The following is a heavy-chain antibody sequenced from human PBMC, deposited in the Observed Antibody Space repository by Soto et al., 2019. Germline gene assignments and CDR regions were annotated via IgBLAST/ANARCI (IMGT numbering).Heavy chain of an antibody. CDR1: GDSIGSGDYY. CDR3: ARGSTYYGVVT. D-gene: IGHD3-10*01. V-gene: IGHV4-30-4*01. Sequence: QVQLQGSGPRLVKPSQTLSLTCTVSGDSIGSGDYYWTWIRQPPGKGLEWIGYIYYIGTTFYNPSLESRVNISVDTSKNQFSLRVTSVTAADTAVYYCARGSTYYGVVTWGQGTLITVSS. J-gene: IGHJ5*02. CDR2: IYYIGTT.